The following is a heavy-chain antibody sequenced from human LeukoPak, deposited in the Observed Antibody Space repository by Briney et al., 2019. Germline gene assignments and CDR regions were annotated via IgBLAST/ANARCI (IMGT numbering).Heavy chain of an antibody. CDR2: ISGSGGST. Sequence: GGSLRLSCAASGFTFSSYAMSWVRQAPGKGLEWVSAISGSGGSTYYADSVKGRFTISRDNSKNTLYLQMHRLRAEDTAVYYCAKSSEGAEYFQHWGQGTLVTVSS. D-gene: IGHD6-19*01. J-gene: IGHJ1*01. CDR1: GFTFSSYA. CDR3: AKSSEGAEYFQH. V-gene: IGHV3-23*01.